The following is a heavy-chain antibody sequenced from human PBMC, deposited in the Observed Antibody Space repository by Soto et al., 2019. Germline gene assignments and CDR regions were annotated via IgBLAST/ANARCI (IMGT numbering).Heavy chain of an antibody. CDR1: GYTFTNYG. V-gene: IGHV1-18*01. J-gene: IGHJ5*02. Sequence: QVQLVQSGAEVKKPGASVKVACKASGYTFTNYGITWVRQAPGQGLEWMGWISGYNGHANYAQKVQGRVTMTTDTSTSTAYMEVRSLTSDDTAVYYCAREGGLTSWFEHWGQGTLVTVSS. D-gene: IGHD3-16*01. CDR3: AREGGLTSWFEH. CDR2: ISGYNGHA.